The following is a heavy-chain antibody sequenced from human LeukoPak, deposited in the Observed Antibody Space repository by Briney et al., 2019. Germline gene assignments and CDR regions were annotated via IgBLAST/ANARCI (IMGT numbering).Heavy chain of an antibody. CDR3: ARVRSRDFDH. CDR1: GGSFSGYY. J-gene: IGHJ4*02. Sequence: SETLSLTCAVYGGSFSGYYWSWIRQPPGKGLEWIGEINHSGSTNYNPSLKSRVTISVDTSKNQFSLKLSSVTAADTAVYYCARVRSRDFDHWGQGTLVTVSS. V-gene: IGHV4-34*01. CDR2: INHSGST.